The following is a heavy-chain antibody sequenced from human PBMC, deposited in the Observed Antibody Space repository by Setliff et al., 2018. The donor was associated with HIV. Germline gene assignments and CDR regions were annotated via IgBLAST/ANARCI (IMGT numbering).Heavy chain of an antibody. CDR3: ARGVGPYRPEDY. V-gene: IGHV4-34*01. CDR1: GGSFSGYY. CDR2: IIHSGST. J-gene: IGHJ4*02. D-gene: IGHD3-16*01. Sequence: PSETLSLTCAVYGGSFSGYYWSWIRQPPGKGLEWIGEIIHSGSTNYNPSLKSRVTISVDTSKNQFSLKLSSVTAADTAVYYCARGVGPYRPEDYWGQGTLVTVSS.